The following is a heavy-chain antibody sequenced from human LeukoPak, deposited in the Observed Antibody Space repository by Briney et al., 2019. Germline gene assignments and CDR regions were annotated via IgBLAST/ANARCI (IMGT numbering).Heavy chain of an antibody. D-gene: IGHD3-22*01. CDR1: GYTFTSYA. J-gene: IGHJ3*02. Sequence: ASVKVSCKASGYTFTSYAMNWVRQAPGQGLEWMGWINTNTGNPTYAQGFTGRFVFSLDTSVSTAYLQISSLKAEDTAVYYCARDSITMIVVANAFDIWGQGTMVTVSS. CDR2: INTNTGNP. CDR3: ARDSITMIVVANAFDI. V-gene: IGHV7-4-1*02.